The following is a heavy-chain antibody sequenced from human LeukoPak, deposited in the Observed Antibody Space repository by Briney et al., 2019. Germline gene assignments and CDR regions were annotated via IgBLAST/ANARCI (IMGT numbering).Heavy chain of an antibody. J-gene: IGHJ3*02. Sequence: SETLSLTCIVSGDSVSNGNYYWSWLRQPPGKALEWIGYIYYTGSTYYNPSLEGRVTISVDTSRNHFSLKLSSVTAADTAVYYCARGDYYGSGSYFAFDIWGQGTMVTVSS. CDR2: IYYTGST. CDR3: ARGDYYGSGSYFAFDI. V-gene: IGHV4-61*03. CDR1: GDSVSNGNYY. D-gene: IGHD3-10*01.